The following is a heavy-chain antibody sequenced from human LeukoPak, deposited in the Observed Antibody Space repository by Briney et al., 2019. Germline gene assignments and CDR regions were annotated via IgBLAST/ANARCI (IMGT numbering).Heavy chain of an antibody. CDR1: GGSTSSYY. CDR2: ISPSGST. V-gene: IGHV4-4*09. CDR3: ATDYAGNSDWYFDL. Sequence: SETLSLTCTVSGGSTSSYYWSWIRQPPGKGLEWIGNISPSGSTNYSPSLKSRVTMSVDTSKKQISLKLSSVTAADTAVYYCATDYAGNSDWYFDLWGRGALVTVSS. D-gene: IGHD4-23*01. J-gene: IGHJ2*01.